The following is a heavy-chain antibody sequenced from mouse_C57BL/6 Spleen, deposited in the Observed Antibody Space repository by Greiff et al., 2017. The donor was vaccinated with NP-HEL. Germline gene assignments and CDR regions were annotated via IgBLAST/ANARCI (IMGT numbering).Heavy chain of an antibody. CDR1: GYAFSSSW. CDR3: ARVYDSSWFAY. J-gene: IGHJ3*01. CDR2: IYPGDGDT. V-gene: IGHV1-82*01. D-gene: IGHD2-3*01. Sequence: VQLVESGPELVKPGASVKISCKASGYAFSSSWMNWVKQRPGKGLEWIGRIYPGDGDTNYNGKFKGKATLTADKSSSTAYMQLSSLTSEDSAVYFCARVYDSSWFAYWGQGTLVTVSA.